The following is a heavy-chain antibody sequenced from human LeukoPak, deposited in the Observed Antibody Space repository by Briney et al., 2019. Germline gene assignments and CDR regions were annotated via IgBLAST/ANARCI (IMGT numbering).Heavy chain of an antibody. J-gene: IGHJ4*02. Sequence: GASVKVSCKASGYTFTSYAMSWARQAPGQGLEWMGWINTNTGNPTYAQGFTGRFVFSLDTSVSTAYLQIGSLKAEDTAVYYCARDNEGEPFDYWGQGTLVTVSS. V-gene: IGHV7-4-1*01. D-gene: IGHD1-26*01. CDR2: INTNTGNP. CDR1: GYTFTSYA. CDR3: ARDNEGEPFDY.